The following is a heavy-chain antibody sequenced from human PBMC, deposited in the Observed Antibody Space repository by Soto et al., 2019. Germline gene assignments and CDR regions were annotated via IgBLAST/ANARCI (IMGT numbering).Heavy chain of an antibody. CDR3: ARNYDSSGYYHDFDY. V-gene: IGHV3-48*03. J-gene: IGHJ4*02. Sequence: GSLRLSCAASGFTFSSYEMNWVRQAPGKGLEWVSYISSSGSTIYYADSVKGRFTISRDNAKNSLYLQMNSLRAEDTAVYYCARNYDSSGYYHDFDYWGQGTLVTVSS. CDR2: ISSSGSTI. D-gene: IGHD3-22*01. CDR1: GFTFSSYE.